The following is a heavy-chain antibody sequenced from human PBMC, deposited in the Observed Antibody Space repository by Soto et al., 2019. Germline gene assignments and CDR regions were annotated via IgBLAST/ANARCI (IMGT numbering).Heavy chain of an antibody. V-gene: IGHV1-18*01. CDR3: ARETEGYSSGRYDEYAVFDI. D-gene: IGHD6-19*01. CDR1: GYTFTSYG. J-gene: IGHJ3*02. CDR2: ISAYNGNT. Sequence: ASVKVSCKASGYTFTSYGISWVRQAPGQGLEWMGWISAYNGNTNYAQKLQGRVTMTTDTSTSTAYMELRSLRSDDTAVYYCARETEGYSSGRYDEYAVFDIWGQGTMVTVSS.